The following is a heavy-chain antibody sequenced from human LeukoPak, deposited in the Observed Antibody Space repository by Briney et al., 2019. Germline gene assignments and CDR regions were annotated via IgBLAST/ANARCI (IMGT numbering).Heavy chain of an antibody. J-gene: IGHJ6*02. Sequence: PGGSLELSCAASGFTFSDYGMHWGRQAPGKGREWVAGISYDGRNKYYADFVKGRFTISRYNSKNTLYLQMDSLRAEDTAVCYCAKSVTRSYYGSGSFSPPHYVMDVWGQGTTVTVSS. CDR3: AKSVTRSYYGSGSFSPPHYVMDV. V-gene: IGHV3-30*18. CDR1: GFTFSDYG. CDR2: ISYDGRNK. D-gene: IGHD3-10*01.